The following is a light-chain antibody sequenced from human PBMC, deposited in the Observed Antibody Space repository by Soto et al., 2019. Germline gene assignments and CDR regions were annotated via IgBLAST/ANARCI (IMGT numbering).Light chain of an antibody. V-gene: IGLV2-8*01. CDR2: EVT. CDR3: SSYAGNNNGV. CDR1: SSDVGGYNY. Sequence: QSALTQPPSASGSPGQSVTISCTGTSSDVGGYNYVSWYQQHPGKAPKVMIYEVTKRPSGVPDRFSGSKSGNTASLTVSGLQAEDEADYYCSSYAGNNNGVFGGGTQLTVL. J-gene: IGLJ3*02.